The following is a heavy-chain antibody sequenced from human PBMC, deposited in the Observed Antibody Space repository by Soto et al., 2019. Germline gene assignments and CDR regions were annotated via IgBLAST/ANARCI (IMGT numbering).Heavy chain of an antibody. CDR1: GGTFSSYT. CDR3: ARDELTGDVGLYYYYYGMDV. V-gene: IGHV1-69*08. D-gene: IGHD7-27*01. CDR2: IIPILGIA. J-gene: IGHJ6*02. Sequence: QVQLVQSGAEVKKPGSSVKVSCKASGGTFSSYTISWVRQAPGQGLEWMGRIIPILGIANYAQKFQGRVTITADKSTSTAYMELSSLRSEDTAVYYCARDELTGDVGLYYYYYGMDVWGQGTTVTVSS.